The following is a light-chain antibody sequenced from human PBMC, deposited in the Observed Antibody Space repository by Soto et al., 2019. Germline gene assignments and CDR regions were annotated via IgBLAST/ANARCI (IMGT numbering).Light chain of an antibody. CDR2: EVT. CDR3: SSYTSSNTLV. CDR1: SSDIGGHNY. V-gene: IGLV2-14*01. J-gene: IGLJ2*01. Sequence: QSALTQPASVSGSPGQSITISCSGTSSDIGGHNYVSWYQQYPGKAPKVMISEVTNRPSGVSNRFSGSKSGNTASLTISGLQAEDEADYYCSSYTSSNTLVFGGGTKLTVL.